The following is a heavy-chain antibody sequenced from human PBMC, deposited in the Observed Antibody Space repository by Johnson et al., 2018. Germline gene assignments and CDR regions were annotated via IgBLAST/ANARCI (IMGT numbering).Heavy chain of an antibody. CDR3: AREGGNYEGGYYYYMDV. J-gene: IGHJ6*03. Sequence: VQLVESGGGLVQPGGSLRLSCAASGLSFSNDWMHWVRQAPGKGLVWVSRISRDGSTRSYADSVKGRFPISRAHAKQTMYLQMNRLRAEDAAVYFCAREGGNYEGGYYYYMDVWGKGTTVTVSS. V-gene: IGHV3-74*01. D-gene: IGHD1-7*01. CDR2: ISRDGSTR. CDR1: GLSFSNDW.